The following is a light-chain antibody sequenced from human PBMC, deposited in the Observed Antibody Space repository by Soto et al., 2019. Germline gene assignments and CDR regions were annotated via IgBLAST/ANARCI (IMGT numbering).Light chain of an antibody. CDR1: QDIRGA. Sequence: AIHLTQSPSSLSASVGDRVTITCRASQDIRGALAWYQQTPGKAPKILIYDVSTLQSGVPSRFSGSSSGTDFSLTISSLQPEDFATYFCQQFNSYPITFGQGTRLDIK. V-gene: IGKV1-13*02. CDR2: DVS. J-gene: IGKJ5*01. CDR3: QQFNSYPIT.